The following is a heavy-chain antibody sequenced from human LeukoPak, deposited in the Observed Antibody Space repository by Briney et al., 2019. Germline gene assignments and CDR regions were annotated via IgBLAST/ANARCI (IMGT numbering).Heavy chain of an antibody. D-gene: IGHD3-3*01. CDR2: ISASGSYI. CDR1: GFTFDTYR. CDR3: ARDPPGYDFWSGPLRWVDP. J-gene: IGHJ5*02. V-gene: IGHV3-21*01. Sequence: GGSLRLSCAASGFTFDTYRMNWVRQAPGKGLEWVSSISASGSYIYYADSLKGRFTISRDNTKNSLFLQMNSLRAEDTAVYYCARDPPGYDFWSGPLRWVDPWGQGTLVTVSS.